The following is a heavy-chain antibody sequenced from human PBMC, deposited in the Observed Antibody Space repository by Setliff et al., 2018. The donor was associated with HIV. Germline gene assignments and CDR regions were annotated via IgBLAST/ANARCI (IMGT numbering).Heavy chain of an antibody. CDR2: VGTLGDT. J-gene: IGHJ5*02. V-gene: IGHV3-13*01. D-gene: IGHD1-1*01. CDR1: GFTFTNYD. Sequence: PGGSLRLSCAASGFTFTNYDMHWVRQVSGKGLEWVSAVGTLGDTFYLGSVKGRFTISRENAKSSVYLRMNGLTVDDTAVYFCARAAMDADSCFWNCPFDPWGQGTLVTVSS. CDR3: ARAAMDADSCFWNCPFDP.